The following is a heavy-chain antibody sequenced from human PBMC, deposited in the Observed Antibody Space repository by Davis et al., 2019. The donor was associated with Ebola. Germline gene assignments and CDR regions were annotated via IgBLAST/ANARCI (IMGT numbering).Heavy chain of an antibody. J-gene: IGHJ4*02. Sequence: ASVKVSCKASGYTFTSYGISWVRQAPGQGLEWMGWINPHNGNTNYAQNVQGRVTMTTDTSTSTAYMEVGSLRSDDTAVYYCARAQFPTTSDHWGQGTLATVSS. CDR2: INPHNGNT. D-gene: IGHD1-1*01. CDR1: GYTFTSYG. CDR3: ARAQFPTTSDH. V-gene: IGHV1-18*04.